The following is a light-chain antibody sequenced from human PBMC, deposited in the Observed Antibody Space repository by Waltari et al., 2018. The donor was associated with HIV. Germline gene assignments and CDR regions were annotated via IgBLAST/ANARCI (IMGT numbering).Light chain of an antibody. V-gene: IGLV2-23*02. CDR1: SSAVGRYNS. Sequence: QSALTQPASVSGFPGQSITISCTEGSSAVGRYNSVSWYQQHPGKAPKLLIYDVSKRPSGVSNRFSGSKSGNTASLTISGLQAEDEADYYCCSYAGSNTYLFGTGTEVTVL. CDR3: CSYAGSNTYL. CDR2: DVS. J-gene: IGLJ1*01.